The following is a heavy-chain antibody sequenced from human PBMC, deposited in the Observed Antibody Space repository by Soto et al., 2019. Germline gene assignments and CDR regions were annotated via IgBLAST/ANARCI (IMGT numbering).Heavy chain of an antibody. V-gene: IGHV4-34*01. J-gene: IGHJ4*02. D-gene: IGHD6-19*01. CDR1: GGSFSGYY. Sequence: SETLSLTCAVYGGSFSGYYWSWIRQPPGKGLEWIGEINHSGSTKYNPSLKSRVTISVDTSKNQFSLKLSSVTAADTAVYYCARWSLATTVVGFDYWAQGTLVTVSS. CDR2: INHSGST. CDR3: ARWSLATTVVGFDY.